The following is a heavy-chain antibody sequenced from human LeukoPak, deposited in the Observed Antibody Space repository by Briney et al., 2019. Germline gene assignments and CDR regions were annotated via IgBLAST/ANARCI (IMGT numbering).Heavy chain of an antibody. D-gene: IGHD6-13*01. Sequence: GGSLRLSCAASGFTFDDYAMHWVRQAPGKGLEWVSGISWNSGSICYADPVKGRFTISRDNAKNSLYLQMNSLRAEDTALYYCAKSRGGGIAAATAYFDYWGQGTLVTVSS. CDR2: ISWNSGSI. CDR1: GFTFDDYA. J-gene: IGHJ4*02. CDR3: AKSRGGGIAAATAYFDY. V-gene: IGHV3-9*01.